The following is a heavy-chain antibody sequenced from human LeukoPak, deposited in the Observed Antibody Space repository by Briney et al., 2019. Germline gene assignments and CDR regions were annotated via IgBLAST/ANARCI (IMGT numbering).Heavy chain of an antibody. J-gene: IGHJ4*02. V-gene: IGHV5-51*01. CDR2: IYPGDSDT. CDR3: ARRGEAMDPFDY. Sequence: GESLKISCKDSGYSFTSYWIGWVRQMPGKGLEWMGIIYPGDSDTRYSPSFQGQVTISADKSINTAYLQWSSLKTSDTAIYYCARRGEAMDPFDYWGQGTLVTVSS. CDR1: GYSFTSYW. D-gene: IGHD5-18*01.